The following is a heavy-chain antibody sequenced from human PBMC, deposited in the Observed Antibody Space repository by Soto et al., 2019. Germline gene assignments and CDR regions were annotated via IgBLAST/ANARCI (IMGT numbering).Heavy chain of an antibody. Sequence: QVQLVESGGGVVQPGRSLRLSCAASGFTFSSYGMHWVRQAPGKGLEWVAVIWYDGSNKYYADSVKGRFTISRDNSKNTLYLQMNSRRAEAKAVYYCARDRPLYYGSGAGWFDPWGQGTLVTVSS. CDR2: IWYDGSNK. CDR3: ARDRPLYYGSGAGWFDP. V-gene: IGHV3-33*01. CDR1: GFTFSSYG. D-gene: IGHD3-10*01. J-gene: IGHJ5*02.